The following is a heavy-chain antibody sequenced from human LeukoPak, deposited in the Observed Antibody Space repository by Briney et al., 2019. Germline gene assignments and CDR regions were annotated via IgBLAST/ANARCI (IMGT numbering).Heavy chain of an antibody. J-gene: IGHJ4*02. Sequence: GGSLRLSCAASGFTFSSYSMNWVRQAPGKGLEWVSYISSSSSTIYYADSVKGRFTISRDNAKNSLYLQMNSLRAEDTAVYYCAREKYYGSGSLSGYWGQGTLVTVSS. D-gene: IGHD3-10*01. CDR2: ISSSSSTI. CDR1: GFTFSSYS. V-gene: IGHV3-48*04. CDR3: AREKYYGSGSLSGY.